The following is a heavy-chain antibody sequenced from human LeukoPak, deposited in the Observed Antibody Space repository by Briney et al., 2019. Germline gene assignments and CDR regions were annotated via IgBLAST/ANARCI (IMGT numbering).Heavy chain of an antibody. V-gene: IGHV1-69*05. J-gene: IGHJ6*03. CDR1: GGTFSSYA. Sequence: SVKVSCKASGGTFSSYAISWVRQAPGQGLEWMGGIIPIFGTANYAQKFQGRVTITTDESTSTAYMELSSLRSEDTAVYYCATHHISSSSGYYYYYYMDVWGKGTTVTVSS. CDR3: ATHHISSSSGYYYYYYMDV. D-gene: IGHD6-6*01. CDR2: IIPIFGTA.